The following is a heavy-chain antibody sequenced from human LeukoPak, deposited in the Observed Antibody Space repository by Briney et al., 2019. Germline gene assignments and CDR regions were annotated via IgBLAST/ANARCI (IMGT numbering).Heavy chain of an antibody. CDR3: ARTAIEYYFDY. D-gene: IGHD2-21*02. CDR1: GYTFTSYD. CDR2: IIPILGIA. V-gene: IGHV1-69*04. J-gene: IGHJ4*02. Sequence: SVKVSCKASGYTFTSYDISWVRQAPGQGLEWMGRIIPILGIANYAQKFQGRVTITADKSTSTAYMELSSLRSEDTAVYYCARTAIEYYFDYWGQGTLVTVSS.